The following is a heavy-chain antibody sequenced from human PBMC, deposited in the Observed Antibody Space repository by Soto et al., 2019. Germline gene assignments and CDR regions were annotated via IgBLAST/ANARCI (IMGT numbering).Heavy chain of an antibody. V-gene: IGHV1-18*04. J-gene: IGHJ6*02. CDR2: ISPYNGTT. Sequence: GASVKVSCKASGYTFTTYGISWVRQAHGQGLEWMGWISPYNGTTKYAEKFQGEMTMTTDTATSTAYMDLRSLRSDDTAVYYCARDGERDTGLNFYYYLHGMDAWGQGTRVTVSS. CDR3: ARDGERDTGLNFYYYLHGMDA. D-gene: IGHD1-1*01. CDR1: GYTFTTYG.